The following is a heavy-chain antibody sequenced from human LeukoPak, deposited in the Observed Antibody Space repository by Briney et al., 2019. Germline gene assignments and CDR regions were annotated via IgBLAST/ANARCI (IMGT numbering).Heavy chain of an antibody. J-gene: IGHJ4*02. Sequence: AGGSLRLSCAASGFTFSSYAMNWVRQAPGKGLEWVSGISGSGGSTYHADSVKGRFTISRDNSKNTLYLQMNSLRAEDTAVYYCAKGWERQLLNWGQGTLVTVSS. CDR1: GFTFSSYA. CDR2: ISGSGGST. V-gene: IGHV3-23*01. CDR3: AKGWERQLLN. D-gene: IGHD1-1*01.